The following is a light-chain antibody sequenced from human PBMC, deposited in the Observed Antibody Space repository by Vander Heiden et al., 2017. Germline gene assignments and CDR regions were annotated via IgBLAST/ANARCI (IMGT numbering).Light chain of an antibody. CDR1: NSNIGSNT. Sequence: QSVLTQPPSASGTPRQRVTISCSGSNSNIGSNTVNWYQQLPGTAPKLLIYTNNQRPSGVPDRFSGSKSGTSASLAISGLQSEDEADYYCAAWDASPNGPVFGGGTKLTVL. J-gene: IGLJ3*02. CDR3: AAWDASPNGPV. CDR2: TNN. V-gene: IGLV1-44*01.